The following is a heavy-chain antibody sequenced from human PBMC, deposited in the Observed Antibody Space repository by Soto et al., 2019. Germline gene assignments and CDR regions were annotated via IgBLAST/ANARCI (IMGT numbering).Heavy chain of an antibody. CDR2: ISAYNGNT. V-gene: IGHV1-18*01. D-gene: IGHD3-22*01. CDR1: GYTFTSYG. CDR3: AREGLAYDSSVYGY. Sequence: ASVNVSCKASGYTFTSYGISWVRQAPGQGLEWMGWISAYNGNTNYAQKLQGRVTMTTDTSTSTAYMELRSLRSDDTAVYYCAREGLAYDSSVYGYWGQGTLVTVSA. J-gene: IGHJ4*02.